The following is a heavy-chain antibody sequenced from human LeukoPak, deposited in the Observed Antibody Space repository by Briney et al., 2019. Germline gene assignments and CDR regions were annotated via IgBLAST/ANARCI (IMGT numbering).Heavy chain of an antibody. V-gene: IGHV4-34*01. Sequence: SETLSLTCAVYGGSFSGYYWSWIRQPPGKGLEWIGEINHSGSTNYNPSLKSRVTISVDTSKNQFPLKLSSVTAADTAVYYCARRPDCSSTSCYDYWGQGTLVTVSS. CDR2: INHSGST. D-gene: IGHD2-2*01. CDR3: ARRPDCSSTSCYDY. CDR1: GGSFSGYY. J-gene: IGHJ4*02.